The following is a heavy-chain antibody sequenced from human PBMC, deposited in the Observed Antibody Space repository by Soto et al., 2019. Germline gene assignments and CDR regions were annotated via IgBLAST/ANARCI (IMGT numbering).Heavy chain of an antibody. CDR1: GFTFNIYT. Sequence: EVQLLESGGGLVQPGGSLRLSCAASGFTFNIYTMSWVRQAPGKGLEWVSGIGARGSDTYFPDSVKGRFTISRDNSMELVNLQMNSLTAEDPAVYFCAKGGTYHIGDFDSWGQGTLVTVSS. D-gene: IGHD5-12*01. CDR3: AKGGTYHIGDFDS. CDR2: IGARGSDT. V-gene: IGHV3-23*01. J-gene: IGHJ4*02.